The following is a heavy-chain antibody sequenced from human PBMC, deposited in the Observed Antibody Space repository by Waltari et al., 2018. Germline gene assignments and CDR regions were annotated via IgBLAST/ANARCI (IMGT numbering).Heavy chain of an antibody. CDR3: ARARATVTTPFDY. Sequence: QVQLQESGPGLVKPSQTLSLTCTVSGGSISSYYWSWIRQPPGKGLEWIGYIYYSGSTNYNPSLKSRVTISVDTSKNQFSLKLSSVTAADTAVYYCARARATVTTPFDYWGQGTLVTVSS. J-gene: IGHJ4*02. CDR2: IYYSGST. D-gene: IGHD4-17*01. CDR1: GGSISSYY. V-gene: IGHV4-59*01.